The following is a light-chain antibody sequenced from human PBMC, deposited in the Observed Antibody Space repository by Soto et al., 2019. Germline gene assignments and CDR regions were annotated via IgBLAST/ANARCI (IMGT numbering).Light chain of an antibody. CDR3: QQTRSYPST. Sequence: IQLTQSPSSLSASVGDSVTITWRASQGITSYLAWYQQKPGKAPNLLIYGASTLQSGVPSRFSGSGSGTDFTLTISSLQAEDFATYYCQQTRSYPSTFGGGTKVDIK. CDR1: QGITSY. J-gene: IGKJ4*01. CDR2: GAS. V-gene: IGKV1-9*01.